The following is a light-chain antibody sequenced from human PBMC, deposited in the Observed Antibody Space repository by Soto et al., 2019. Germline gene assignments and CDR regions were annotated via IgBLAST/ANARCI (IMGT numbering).Light chain of an antibody. CDR3: QQYNSYSWT. V-gene: IGKV1-5*01. J-gene: IGKJ1*01. CDR2: AAS. CDR1: QSINIY. Sequence: ASVGDSVTLTCRASQSINIYLSWYQQKPGKAPKLLIYAASNLQSGVPSRFSGSGSGTEFTLTISSLQPDDFATYSCQQYNSYSWTFGQGTKVDIK.